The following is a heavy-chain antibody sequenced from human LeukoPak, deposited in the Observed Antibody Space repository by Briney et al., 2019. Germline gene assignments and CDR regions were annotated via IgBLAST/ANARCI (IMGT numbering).Heavy chain of an antibody. CDR2: IRHDGSNK. D-gene: IGHD3-10*01. CDR1: GFTFSSYG. V-gene: IGHV3-30*02. CDR3: AKDPSWHYGSGSYYING. Sequence: GGSLRLSCAASGFTFSSYGMHWVRQAPGKGLEWVAFIRHDGSNKYYADSVKGRFTISRDNSKNTLYLQMNSLRAEDTAVYYCAKDPSWHYGSGSYYINGWGQGTLVTVSS. J-gene: IGHJ4*02.